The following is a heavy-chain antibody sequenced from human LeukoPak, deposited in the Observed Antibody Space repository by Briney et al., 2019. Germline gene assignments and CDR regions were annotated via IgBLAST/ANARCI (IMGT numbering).Heavy chain of an antibody. Sequence: GGSLRLSCAASGFTFRSYGMHWVRQAPGKGPEWVAVISYDGSNKHYADSVKGRFTVSRDNSKNLLYLQMNSLRAEDTAVYYCARDHMSGAAQDIDYWGQGTLVTVSS. V-gene: IGHV3-30*03. CDR2: ISYDGSNK. D-gene: IGHD6-6*01. CDR1: GFTFRSYG. CDR3: ARDHMSGAAQDIDY. J-gene: IGHJ4*02.